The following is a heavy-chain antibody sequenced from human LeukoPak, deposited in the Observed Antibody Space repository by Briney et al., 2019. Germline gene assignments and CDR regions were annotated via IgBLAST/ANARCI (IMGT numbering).Heavy chain of an antibody. V-gene: IGHV3-15*07. CDR3: TSSSNWNYYYYGMDV. D-gene: IGHD1-1*01. J-gene: IGHJ6*02. Sequence: GGPLRPSCAASGFTFSNAWMNWVRQAPGKGLEWVGRIKSKTDGGTTDYAAPVKGRFTISRDDSKNTLYLQMNSLKTEDTAVYYCTSSSNWNYYYYGMDVWGQGTTVTVSS. CDR2: IKSKTDGGTT. CDR1: GFTFSNAW.